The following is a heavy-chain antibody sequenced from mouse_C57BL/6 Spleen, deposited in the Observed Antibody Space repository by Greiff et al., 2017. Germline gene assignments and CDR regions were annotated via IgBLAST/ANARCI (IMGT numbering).Heavy chain of an antibody. V-gene: IGHV5-4*01. CDR3: ARADYGRAMDY. J-gene: IGHJ4*01. Sequence: EVQRVESGGGLVKPGGSLKLSCAASGFTFSSYAMSWVRQTPEKRLEWVATISDGGSYTYYPDNVKGRFTISRDNAKNNLYLQMSHLKSEDTAMYYCARADYGRAMDYWGQGTSVTVSS. CDR2: ISDGGSYT. D-gene: IGHD1-1*01. CDR1: GFTFSSYA.